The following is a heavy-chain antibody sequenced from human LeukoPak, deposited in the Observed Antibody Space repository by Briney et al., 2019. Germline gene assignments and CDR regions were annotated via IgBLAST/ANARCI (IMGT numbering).Heavy chain of an antibody. CDR3: ARDRLGGWYVDY. CDR1: GFTFSSYA. D-gene: IGHD6-19*01. Sequence: GGSLRLSCAASGFTFSSYAMSWVRQAPGKGLEWVSSISSSSSYIYYADSVKGRFTISRDNAKNSLYLQMNSLRAEDTAVYYCARDRLGGWYVDYWGKGTLVTVSS. CDR2: ISSSSSYI. J-gene: IGHJ4*02. V-gene: IGHV3-21*01.